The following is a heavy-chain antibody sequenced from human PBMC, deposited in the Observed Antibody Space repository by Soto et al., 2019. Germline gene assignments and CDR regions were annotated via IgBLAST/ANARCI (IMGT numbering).Heavy chain of an antibody. V-gene: IGHV4-31*03. CDR3: ASSYCSSTSCQTATTYDFLAFDY. CDR1: GGSISSGGYY. J-gene: IGHJ4*02. Sequence: SETLSLTCTVSGGSISSGGYYWSWIRQHPGKGLEWIGYIYYSGSTYYNPSLKSRVTISVNTSKNQFSLKLSSVTAADTAVYYCASSYCSSTSCQTATTYDFLAFDYWGQGTLVTVSS. D-gene: IGHD2-2*01. CDR2: IYYSGST.